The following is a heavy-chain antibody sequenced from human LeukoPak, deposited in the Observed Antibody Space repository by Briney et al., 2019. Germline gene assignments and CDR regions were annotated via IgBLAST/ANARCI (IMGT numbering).Heavy chain of an antibody. CDR3: ARGGITVVRGVNTNLGYYYGMDV. CDR2: MNPNSGNT. V-gene: IGHV1-8*01. CDR1: GYTFTSYD. J-gene: IGHJ6*02. Sequence: ASVKVPCKASGYTFTSYDINWVRQATGQGLEWMGWMNPNSGNTGYAQKFQGRVTMTRNTSISTAYMELSSLRSEDTAVYYCARGGITVVRGVNTNLGYYYGMDVWGQGTTVTVSS. D-gene: IGHD3-10*01.